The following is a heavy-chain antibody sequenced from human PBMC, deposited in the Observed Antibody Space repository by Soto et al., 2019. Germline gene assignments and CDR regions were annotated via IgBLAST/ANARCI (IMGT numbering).Heavy chain of an antibody. V-gene: IGHV4-61*01. Sequence: SETLSLTCTVSGDSISSTRWWSWVRQSPGKGLEWIGYIYYSGSTNYNPSLKSRVTISVDTSKNQFSLKLSSVTAADTAVYYCARDRAMVLWFGESLESRDRLGGFDPWGQGTLVTVST. CDR2: IYYSGST. D-gene: IGHD3-10*01. J-gene: IGHJ5*02. CDR1: GDSISSTRW. CDR3: ARDRAMVLWFGESLESRDRLGGFDP.